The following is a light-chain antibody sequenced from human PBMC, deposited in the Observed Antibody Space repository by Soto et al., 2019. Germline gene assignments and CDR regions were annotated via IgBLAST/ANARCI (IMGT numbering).Light chain of an antibody. Sequence: QTVLTQPPSASGTPGQRVTISCSGSSSNIGSNTVNWYQQLPGTAPKLLIYSNNQRPSGVPDRFSGSKSGTSPSLAISGLQSEDEADYYCAAWDDSLNALVFGGGTKLTVL. CDR3: AAWDDSLNALV. CDR2: SNN. CDR1: SSNIGSNT. J-gene: IGLJ2*01. V-gene: IGLV1-44*01.